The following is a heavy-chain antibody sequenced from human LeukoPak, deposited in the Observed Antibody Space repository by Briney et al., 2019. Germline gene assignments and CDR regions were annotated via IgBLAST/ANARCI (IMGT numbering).Heavy chain of an antibody. CDR1: GFTFSDHY. Sequence: GGSLRLSCAASGFTFSDHYMDWIRQAPGKGLEWVGRTRNRADSYTTEYAASVKGRFTISRDDSKNSLYLQMNSLKTEDTAVYYCARVPIVGATLDYWGQGTLVTVSS. CDR3: ARVPIVGATLDY. D-gene: IGHD1-26*01. CDR2: TRNRADSYTT. V-gene: IGHV3-72*01. J-gene: IGHJ4*02.